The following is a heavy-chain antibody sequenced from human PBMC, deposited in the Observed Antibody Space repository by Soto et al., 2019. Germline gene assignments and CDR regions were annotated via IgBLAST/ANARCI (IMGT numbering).Heavy chain of an antibody. V-gene: IGHV3-30*03. D-gene: IGHD1-26*01. CDR3: ASSELRLDY. CDR2: ISYDGSNK. J-gene: IGHJ4*02. Sequence: GGSLRLSCAASGFTFSSYGMHWVRQAPGKGLEWVAVISYDGSNKYYADSVKGRFTISRDNSKNTLYLQMNSLRAEDTAVYYCASSELRLDYWGQGTLVNVSS. CDR1: GFTFSSYG.